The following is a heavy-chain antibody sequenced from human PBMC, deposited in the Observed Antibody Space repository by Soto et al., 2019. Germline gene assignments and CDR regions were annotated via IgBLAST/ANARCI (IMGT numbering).Heavy chain of an antibody. CDR2: IYYSGST. CDR1: GGSISSSSYY. D-gene: IGHD3-16*02. Sequence: SETLSLTCTVSGGSISSSSYYWGWIRQPPGKGLEWIGSIYYSGSTYYNPSLKSRVTRAVDTSKNHFSLNRSSVTAADTAVYYCASSVVGVWGSYRSSAFDIWGQGTMVTVSS. V-gene: IGHV4-39*01. CDR3: ASSVVGVWGSYRSSAFDI. J-gene: IGHJ3*02.